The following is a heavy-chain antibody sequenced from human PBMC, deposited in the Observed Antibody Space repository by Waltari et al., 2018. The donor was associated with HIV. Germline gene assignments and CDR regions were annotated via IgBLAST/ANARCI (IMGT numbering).Heavy chain of an antibody. Sequence: EVQLVESGGGLVQPGGSLKLSCAASGFTFSGSAIHWVRQASGKGLEWIGRMRNKANRYATAYAASVKGRFTVSRDDSKNTAFLQMSSLKIEDTAVYYCTGQGGIATFGVVVDVWGQGTTVIV. CDR2: MRNKANRYAT. CDR1: GFTFSGSA. D-gene: IGHD3-3*01. CDR3: TGQGGIATFGVVVDV. V-gene: IGHV3-73*01. J-gene: IGHJ6*02.